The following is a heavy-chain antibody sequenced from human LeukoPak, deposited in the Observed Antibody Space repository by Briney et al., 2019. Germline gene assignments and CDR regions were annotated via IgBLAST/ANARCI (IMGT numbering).Heavy chain of an antibody. CDR2: ISGNGGRT. CDR1: GFTFSNYA. Sequence: SGGSLRLSCAASGFTFSNYAMNWVRQAPGKGLEWVAVISGNGGRTYYADSVKGRFTVSRGNSKNTVYLQMNSLRADDTAVYYCAKNTESCGDSSTGYWGQGTLVTVSS. V-gene: IGHV3-23*01. CDR3: AKNTESCGDSSTGY. J-gene: IGHJ4*02. D-gene: IGHD4-17*01.